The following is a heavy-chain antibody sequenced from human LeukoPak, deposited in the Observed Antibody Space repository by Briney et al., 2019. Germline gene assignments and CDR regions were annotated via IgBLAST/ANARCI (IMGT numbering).Heavy chain of an antibody. Sequence: SETLSLTCSVSGASFTSHYWGWIRQPPGKGPEWIGHLYYSGSTTYNPSLESRVTMSVDTSRKQISLKLNSVAAADTAVYYCARGRGSPYYVGAFDVWGQGTVVTVSS. CDR1: GASFTSHY. V-gene: IGHV4-59*11. J-gene: IGHJ3*01. CDR3: ARGRGSPYYVGAFDV. D-gene: IGHD3-22*01. CDR2: LYYSGST.